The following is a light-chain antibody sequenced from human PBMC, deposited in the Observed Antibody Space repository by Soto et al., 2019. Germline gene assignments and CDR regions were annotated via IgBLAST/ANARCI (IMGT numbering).Light chain of an antibody. CDR3: QQRSNLVS. J-gene: IGKJ5*01. V-gene: IGKV3-11*01. CDR2: DAS. Sequence: EIVLTQSPATLSLSPGETATLSCRASQSVLTYLGWYQQKPGQAPRLLISDASTRASGIPARFSGSGSGTEFTLTISSLEPEDFAVYYCQQRSNLVSFGPGTRLEIK. CDR1: QSVLTY.